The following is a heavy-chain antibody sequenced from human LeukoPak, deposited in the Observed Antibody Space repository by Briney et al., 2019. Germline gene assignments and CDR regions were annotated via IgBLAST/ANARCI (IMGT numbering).Heavy chain of an antibody. CDR3: ARGGYSGYDSVYYMDV. V-gene: IGHV4-59*01. Sequence: PSETLSLTCTVSGGSISSYYWSWIRQPPGKGLEWIGYIYYSGSTNYNPSLKSRVTISVDTSKNQFSLKLSSVTAADTAVYYCARGGYSGYDSVYYMDVWGKRTTVTVSS. CDR1: GGSISSYY. D-gene: IGHD5-12*01. CDR2: IYYSGST. J-gene: IGHJ6*03.